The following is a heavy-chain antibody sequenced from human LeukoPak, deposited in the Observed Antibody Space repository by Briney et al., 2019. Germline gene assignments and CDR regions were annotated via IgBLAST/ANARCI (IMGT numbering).Heavy chain of an antibody. J-gene: IGHJ3*02. CDR1: GFTFSSYS. V-gene: IGHV3-21*01. CDR2: ISSSSSYI. CDR3: ARTPRKHPYAFDI. D-gene: IGHD2-21*01. Sequence: GGSLRLSCAASGFTFSSYSMNWVRQAPGKGLEWVSSISSSSSYIYYADSVKGRFTISRDNAKNSLYLQMNSLRAEDTAVYYCARTPRKHPYAFDIWGQGTMVTVSS.